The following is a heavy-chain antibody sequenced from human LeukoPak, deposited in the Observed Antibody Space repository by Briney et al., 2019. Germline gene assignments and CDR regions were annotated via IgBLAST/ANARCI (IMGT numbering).Heavy chain of an antibody. Sequence: PSETLSLTCTVSGGSISSYYWSWIRQPPGKGLEWIGYIYYSGSTNYNPSLKSRVTISVDTSKNQFSLKLSSVTAADTAVYYCARGKATSGSPPYYYYGMDVWGQGTTVTVSS. CDR2: IYYSGST. J-gene: IGHJ6*02. D-gene: IGHD1-26*01. CDR3: ARGKATSGSPPYYYYGMDV. CDR1: GGSISSYY. V-gene: IGHV4-59*01.